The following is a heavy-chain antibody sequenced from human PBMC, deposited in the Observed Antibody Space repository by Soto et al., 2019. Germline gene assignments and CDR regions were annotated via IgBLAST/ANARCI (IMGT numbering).Heavy chain of an antibody. V-gene: IGHV1-69*13. J-gene: IGHJ3*02. CDR1: GGTFSSYA. Sequence: SVKVSCKASGGTFSSYAISWVRQAPGQGLEWMGGIIPIFGTANYAQKFQGRVTITADESTSTAYMELSSLRSEDTAVYYCASYYDFWSGSGWSAFDIWGQGTMVTVSS. CDR2: IIPIFGTA. D-gene: IGHD3-3*01. CDR3: ASYYDFWSGSGWSAFDI.